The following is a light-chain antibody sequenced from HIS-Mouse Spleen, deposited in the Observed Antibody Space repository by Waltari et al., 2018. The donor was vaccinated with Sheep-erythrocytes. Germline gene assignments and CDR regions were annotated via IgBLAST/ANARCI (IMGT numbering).Light chain of an antibody. CDR3: CSYAGSSTPWV. CDR2: EGS. Sequence: QSALTQPASDSGSPGQSIPISCTGTSSDVGRYNLFSCYQQHPGKAPKLMIYEGSKRPSGVSNRFSGSKSGNTASLTISGLQAEDEADYYCCSYAGSSTPWVFGGGTKLTVL. J-gene: IGLJ3*02. CDR1: SSDVGRYNL. V-gene: IGLV2-23*01.